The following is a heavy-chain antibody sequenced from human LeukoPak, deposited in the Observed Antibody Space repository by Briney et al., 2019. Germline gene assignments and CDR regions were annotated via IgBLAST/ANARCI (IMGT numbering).Heavy chain of an antibody. CDR2: IYYSGST. D-gene: IGHD1-26*01. V-gene: IGHV4-59*08. J-gene: IGHJ2*01. CDR1: GGSISSYY. CDR3: ARVPGSYGDEWYFDL. Sequence: SETLSLTCTVSGGSISSYYWSWIRQPPGKGLEWIGYIYYSGSTNYNPSLKSRVTISVDTSKNQFSLKLSSVTAADTAVYYCARVPGSYGDEWYFDLWGRGTLVTVSS.